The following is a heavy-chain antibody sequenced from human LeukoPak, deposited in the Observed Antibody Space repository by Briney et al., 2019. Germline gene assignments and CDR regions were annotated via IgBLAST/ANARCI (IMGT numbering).Heavy chain of an antibody. J-gene: IGHJ4*02. CDR1: EFSFNTYG. CDR2: MQYDGSEE. CDR3: AVKAAAYYFVY. V-gene: IGHV3-30*02. D-gene: IGHD2-2*01. Sequence: GGSLRLSCAASEFSFNTYGMHWVRQAPGKGLEWVTFMQYDGSEEYYADSVKGRFTISRDNSKNTLYLQMDSLRGEDTAVYYCAVKAAAYYFVYWGQGTLVTVSS.